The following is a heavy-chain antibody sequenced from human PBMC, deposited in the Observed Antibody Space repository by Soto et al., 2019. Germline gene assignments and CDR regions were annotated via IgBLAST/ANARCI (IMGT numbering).Heavy chain of an antibody. CDR2: IVNDGSDR. J-gene: IGHJ4*02. CDR3: ARDDDYEANGLDY. D-gene: IGHD4-17*01. Sequence: PGGSLRLSCVGSGFTFSRYGMHWLRQAPGEGLEWMAVIVNDGSDRDYAASVAGRSTISRDNSKNTLYLQMDNLGVDDTAMYYCARDDDYEANGLDYWGQGTLVTVSS. V-gene: IGHV3-33*01. CDR1: GFTFSRYG.